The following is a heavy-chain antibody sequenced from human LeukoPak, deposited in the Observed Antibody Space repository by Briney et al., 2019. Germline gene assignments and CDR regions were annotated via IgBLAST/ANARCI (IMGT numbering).Heavy chain of an antibody. J-gene: IGHJ3*02. CDR3: AKAYKDGQWLALIFYDAFDI. CDR2: IKSKTNGETR. Sequence: PGGSLRLSCAASGFTLSNAWMNWVRQAPGKGLEWVGLIKSKTNGETRDYAAPVKGRFTISRDDSDNTLYLQMNSLKNEDTAVYYCAKAYKDGQWLALIFYDAFDIWGQGTMVTVSS. V-gene: IGHV3-15*01. D-gene: IGHD6-19*01. CDR1: GFTLSNAW.